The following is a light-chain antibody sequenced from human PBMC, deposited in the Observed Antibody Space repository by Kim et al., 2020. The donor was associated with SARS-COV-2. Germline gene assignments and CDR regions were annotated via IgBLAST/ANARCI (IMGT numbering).Light chain of an antibody. V-gene: IGLV3-21*04. Sequence: VAPGKTARITCGGNNIGSKSVPWYQQKPGQAPVLVIYYDSDRPSGIPERFSGSNSGNTATLTISRVEAGDEADYYFQVWDSSSDRVFGGGTKLTVL. J-gene: IGLJ3*02. CDR2: YDS. CDR3: QVWDSSSDRV. CDR1: NIGSKS.